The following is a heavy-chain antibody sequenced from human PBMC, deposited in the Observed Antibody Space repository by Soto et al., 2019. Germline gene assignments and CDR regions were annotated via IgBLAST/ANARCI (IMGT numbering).Heavy chain of an antibody. CDR3: ARGLNGYSHYFDY. CDR2: INAGNGNT. J-gene: IGHJ4*02. Sequence: ASVKVSCKASGYTFTSYAMDWVRQAPGQRLEWMGWINAGNGNTKYSQKFQGRVTITRDTSASTAYMELSSLRSEDTAVYYCARGLNGYSHYFDYWGQGTLVTVSS. CDR1: GYTFTSYA. V-gene: IGHV1-3*01. D-gene: IGHD5-18*01.